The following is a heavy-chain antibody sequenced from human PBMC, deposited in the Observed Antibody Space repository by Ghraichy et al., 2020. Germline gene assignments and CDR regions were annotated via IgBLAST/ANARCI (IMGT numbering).Heavy chain of an antibody. D-gene: IGHD4-11*01. Sequence: ESLNISCETSGYSFTSHWLVWVRQMPGKGLEWMGMVYPGDSDVRYSPSFRGLVTISADRSIRTAFLQWSSLQASDTAIYFCARRLQTTTSRPFDFWGQGTLVSVSS. J-gene: IGHJ4*02. V-gene: IGHV5-51*01. CDR3: ARRLQTTTSRPFDF. CDR2: VYPGDSDV. CDR1: GYSFTSHW.